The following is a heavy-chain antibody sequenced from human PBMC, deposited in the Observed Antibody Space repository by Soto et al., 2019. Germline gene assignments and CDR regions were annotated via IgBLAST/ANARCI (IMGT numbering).Heavy chain of an antibody. CDR2: IIPILGIA. Sequence: GASVKVSCKASGGTFSSYTISWVRQAPGQGLEWMGRIIPILGIANYAQKFQGRVTITADKSTSTAYMELSSLRSEDTAVYYCARLAGLYYFDYWGQGTLVTVSS. V-gene: IGHV1-69*02. D-gene: IGHD6-19*01. J-gene: IGHJ4*02. CDR3: ARLAGLYYFDY. CDR1: GGTFSSYT.